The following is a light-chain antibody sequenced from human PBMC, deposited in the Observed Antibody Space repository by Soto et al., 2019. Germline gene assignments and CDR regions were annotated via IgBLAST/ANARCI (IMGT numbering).Light chain of an antibody. Sequence: EIALTQSPGTLCLSPVESTTVSCMAIQSVSNNYLAWYQQKPGQAPGLRLYGASNRATGIPDRFSGSGSGTDFTLTISRLEPEDFAVYYCQQYGSSGTFGQGTKVDI. V-gene: IGKV3-20*01. J-gene: IGKJ1*01. CDR3: QQYGSSGT. CDR2: GAS. CDR1: QSVSNNY.